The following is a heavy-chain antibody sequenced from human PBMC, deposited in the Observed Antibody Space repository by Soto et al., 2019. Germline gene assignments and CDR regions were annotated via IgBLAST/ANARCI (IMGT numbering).Heavy chain of an antibody. Sequence: ASVKVSCKASGYTFTSYGISWVRQAPGQGLEWMGWISAYNGNTNYAQKLQGRVTMTTDTSTSTADMELRSLRSDDTAVYYCARGRRRLRSVVVADHNWFDPWGQGTLVTVSS. V-gene: IGHV1-18*04. CDR2: ISAYNGNT. J-gene: IGHJ5*02. D-gene: IGHD2-15*01. CDR3: ARGRRRLRSVVVADHNWFDP. CDR1: GYTFTSYG.